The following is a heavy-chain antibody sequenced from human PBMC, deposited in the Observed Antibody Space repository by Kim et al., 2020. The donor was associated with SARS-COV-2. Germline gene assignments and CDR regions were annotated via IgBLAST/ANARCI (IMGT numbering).Heavy chain of an antibody. V-gene: IGHV4-59*13. CDR2: IYYSGST. D-gene: IGHD1-26*01. J-gene: IGHJ4*02. CDR3: ARAGGATPFDY. Sequence: SETLSLTCTVSGGSISSYYWSWIRQPPGKGLEWIGYIYYSGSTNYNPSLKSRVTISVDTSKNQFSLKLSSVTAADTAVYYCARAGGATPFDYWGQGTLVT. CDR1: GGSISSYY.